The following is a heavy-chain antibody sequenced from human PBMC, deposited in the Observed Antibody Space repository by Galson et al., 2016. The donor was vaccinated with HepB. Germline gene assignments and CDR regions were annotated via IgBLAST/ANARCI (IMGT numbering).Heavy chain of an antibody. V-gene: IGHV3-30*02. CDR1: GFTFSNFG. CDR2: IRYDGSDV. Sequence: SLRLSCAASGFTFSNFGMHWVRQAPGKGVDWEAFIRYDGSDVYYADSVKGRFTISRDNSKNTLDLQMNSLRAEDAAVYYCAREVEYSSSQFDYWGQGTLVTVSS. J-gene: IGHJ4*01. D-gene: IGHD5-12*01. CDR3: AREVEYSSSQFDY.